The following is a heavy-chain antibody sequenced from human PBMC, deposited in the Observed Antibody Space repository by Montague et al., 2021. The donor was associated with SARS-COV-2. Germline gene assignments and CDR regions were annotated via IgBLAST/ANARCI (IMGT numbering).Heavy chain of an antibody. D-gene: IGHD5-24*01. J-gene: IGHJ6*02. Sequence: SLRLSCVASGFSFSDYYMSLIRQAPGKGLEWLSYISGSSTYTNYSDSVKGRFTISRGNAKNSLYLQMNSLRAEDTAVYYCARDVAMAYHYYGMDVWGQGTTVAVSS. CDR3: ARDVAMAYHYYGMDV. V-gene: IGHV3-11*06. CDR1: GFSFSDYY. CDR2: ISGSSTYT.